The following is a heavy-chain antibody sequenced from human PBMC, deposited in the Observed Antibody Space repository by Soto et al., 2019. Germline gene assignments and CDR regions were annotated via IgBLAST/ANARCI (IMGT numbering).Heavy chain of an antibody. CDR2: INHSGST. J-gene: IGHJ3*02. Sequence: SETLSLTCAVYGGSFSGYYWSWIRQPPGKGLEWIGEINHSGSTNYNPSLKSRVTISVDTSKNKFSLKLSSVTAADTAVYYCARDVKAFDIWGQGTMVTVSS. CDR1: GGSFSGYY. CDR3: ARDVKAFDI. V-gene: IGHV4-34*01.